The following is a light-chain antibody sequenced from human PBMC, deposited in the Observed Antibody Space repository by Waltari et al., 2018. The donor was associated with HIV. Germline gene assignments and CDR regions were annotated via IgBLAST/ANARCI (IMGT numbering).Light chain of an antibody. J-gene: IGLJ2*01. CDR2: EVS. CDR3: SSYTSTKVL. CDR1: SSDVGGYNY. Sequence: QSALTQPASVSGSPGQSITISCIGTSSDVGGYNYVSWYQHHPGKAPKLMIYEVSNLPSGVSNRFSGSKSGNTASLTISGLQAEDEADYYCSSYTSTKVLFGGGTKLTVL. V-gene: IGLV2-14*01.